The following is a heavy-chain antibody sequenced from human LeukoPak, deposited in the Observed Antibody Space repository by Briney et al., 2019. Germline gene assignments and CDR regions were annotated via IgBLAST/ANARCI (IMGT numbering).Heavy chain of an antibody. V-gene: IGHV4-4*02. Sequence: KTSGTLFLTCAVSGGSISSSNWWSWVRQPPGKGLEWIGEIYHSGSTNYNPSLKSRVTISVDKSKNQFSLKLSSVTAADTAVYYCARRPYSSGWYGAFDIWGQGTMVTVSS. CDR1: GGSISSSNW. CDR3: ARRPYSSGWYGAFDI. J-gene: IGHJ3*02. D-gene: IGHD6-19*01. CDR2: IYHSGST.